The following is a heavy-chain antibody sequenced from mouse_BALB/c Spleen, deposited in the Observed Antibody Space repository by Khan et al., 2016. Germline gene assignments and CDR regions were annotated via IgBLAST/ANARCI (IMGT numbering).Heavy chain of an antibody. CDR1: GFDFSRYW. V-gene: IGHV4-1*02. J-gene: IGHJ1*01. CDR3: ESTVWYFED. Sequence: EVKLLESGGGLVQPGGSLKLSCAASGFDFSRYWMSWVRQAPGKGLEWIGEINPDSSTINYTPSLKDKFIISRDKANNTLYLQLSKLRSEDTALYYSESTVWYFEDWGAGTTVTVSS. CDR2: INPDSSTI.